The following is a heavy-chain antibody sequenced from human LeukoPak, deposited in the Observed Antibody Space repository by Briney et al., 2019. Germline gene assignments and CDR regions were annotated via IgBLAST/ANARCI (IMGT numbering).Heavy chain of an antibody. V-gene: IGHV1-69*06. D-gene: IGHD3-10*01. CDR1: GGTFSSYA. Sequence: GASVKVSCKASGGTFSSYAISWVRQAPGQGLEWMGGIIPIFGTANYAQKFQGRVTITADKSTSTAYMELSSLRSEDTAVYYCARDRWSLRITMVRGANDAFDIWGQGTMVTVSS. CDR2: IIPIFGTA. J-gene: IGHJ3*02. CDR3: ARDRWSLRITMVRGANDAFDI.